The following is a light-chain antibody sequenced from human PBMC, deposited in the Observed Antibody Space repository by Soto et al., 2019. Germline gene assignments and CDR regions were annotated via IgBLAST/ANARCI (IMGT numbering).Light chain of an antibody. CDR1: SSNIGSNT. CDR2: SNN. Sequence: QSVLTQPPSASGTPGQRVTISCSGSSSNIGSNTVNWYQQLPGTAPKLLLYSNNQRPSGVPDRFSGSKSGTSASLAISGLQSEDEADYYCAAWDDSLNGHYVFVPGTKLTVL. J-gene: IGLJ1*01. V-gene: IGLV1-44*01. CDR3: AAWDDSLNGHYV.